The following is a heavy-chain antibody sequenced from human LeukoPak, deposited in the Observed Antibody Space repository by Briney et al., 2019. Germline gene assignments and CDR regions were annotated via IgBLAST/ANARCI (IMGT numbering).Heavy chain of an antibody. D-gene: IGHD3-3*01. V-gene: IGHV4-39*01. CDR3: ASLPRYDFWI. CDR2: IYHSGTT. J-gene: IGHJ4*02. Sequence: SETLSLTCTVSGGSISSTNFYCGWIRQPPGKGLEWIGSIYHSGTTYYKPSLKSRVTISVDTSKKQFSLKLSSVTAADTAVYYCASLPRYDFWIWGQGTLVTVSS. CDR1: GGSISSTNFY.